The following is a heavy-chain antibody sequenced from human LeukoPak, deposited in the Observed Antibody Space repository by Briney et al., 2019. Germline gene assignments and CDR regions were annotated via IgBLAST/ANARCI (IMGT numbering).Heavy chain of an antibody. D-gene: IGHD2-8*01. V-gene: IGHV4-61*02. Sequence: SETLSLTCTVSGGSISSGSYYWSWIRQPAGKGLEWIGRIYTSGSTNYNPSLKGRVTISVDTSKNQFSLKLSSVTAADTAVYYCAREEVGGRVYASVGGVIDYWGQGTLVTVSS. CDR1: GGSISSGSYY. J-gene: IGHJ4*02. CDR3: AREEVGGRVYASVGGVIDY. CDR2: IYTSGST.